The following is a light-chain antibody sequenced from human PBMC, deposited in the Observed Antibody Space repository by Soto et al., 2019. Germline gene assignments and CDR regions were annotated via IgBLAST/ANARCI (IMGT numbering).Light chain of an antibody. Sequence: DIVLTQSPDSLAVSLGERATINCRSRQSVLNSSNNKSYLAWYQQKPGQPPKLLIYWASTRESGVPDRFSGSGSGTDFTLKISRVEAEDVGVYYCMQALQTPWTFGQGTRLEIK. J-gene: IGKJ5*01. CDR2: WAS. CDR3: MQALQTPWT. V-gene: IGKV4-1*01. CDR1: QSVLNSSNNKSY.